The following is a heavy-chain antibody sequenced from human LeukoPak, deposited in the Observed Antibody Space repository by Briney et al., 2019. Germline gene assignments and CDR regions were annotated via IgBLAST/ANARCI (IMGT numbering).Heavy chain of an antibody. V-gene: IGHV4-39*01. CDR2: IYYSGST. D-gene: IGHD5-12*01. CDR1: GVSVSDGRYY. Sequence: SQTLSLTCNVSGVSVSDGRYYWTWIRQHPGKGLEWIASIYYSGSTYYNPSLESRVTISVDTSKNQFSLKLNSVTAADTAVYYCARHGGLKYGGYEKRFDYWGQGTLVTVSS. CDR3: ARHGGLKYGGYEKRFDY. J-gene: IGHJ4*02.